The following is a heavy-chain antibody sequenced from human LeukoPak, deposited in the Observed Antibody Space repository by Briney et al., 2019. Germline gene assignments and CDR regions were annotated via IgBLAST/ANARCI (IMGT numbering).Heavy chain of an antibody. CDR1: GGTFNSYA. J-gene: IGHJ4*02. CDR2: IIPIFGTA. D-gene: IGHD1-14*01. CDR3: ARDDNVSYYFDY. V-gene: IGHV1-69*01. Sequence: SVKASCKASGGTFNSYAISWVRQAPGPGLEWMGGIIPIFGTANYAQQFLGRVTITADESTSTAYMELSSLRSEDTAVYYCARDDNVSYYFDYWGQGTLVTVSS.